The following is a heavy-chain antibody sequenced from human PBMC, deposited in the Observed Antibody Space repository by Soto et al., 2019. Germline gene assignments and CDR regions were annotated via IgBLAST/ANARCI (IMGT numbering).Heavy chain of an antibody. V-gene: IGHV4-38-2*01. CDR2: IPYSAKT. Sequence: LSLTCGVSGYSITSGFYWGWVRQSPGKGLEWIGSIPYSAKTFYNPSLASRLSIAVDTSMNQFSLRLTSVTAADTALYYCTRGAGAPWVRFDSWGQGTLVTVSS. CDR1: GYSITSGFY. D-gene: IGHD3-22*01. J-gene: IGHJ4*02. CDR3: TRGAGAPWVRFDS.